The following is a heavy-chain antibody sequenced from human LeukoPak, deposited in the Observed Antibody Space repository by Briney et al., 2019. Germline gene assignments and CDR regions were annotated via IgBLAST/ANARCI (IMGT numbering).Heavy chain of an antibody. V-gene: IGHV3-9*01. J-gene: IGHJ4*02. CDR3: AKVRGTYSSGFYFDS. CDR2: ISWNGGFM. CDR1: GFTFDDYA. Sequence: QSGGSLRLSCAASGFTFDDYAIHWVRQAPGKGLEWLSIISWNGGFMDYADSVKGRFTISRDNVKNSVYLQMNSLRPEDTAFYYCAKVRGTYSSGFYFDSWGQGTLVTVSS. D-gene: IGHD6-19*01.